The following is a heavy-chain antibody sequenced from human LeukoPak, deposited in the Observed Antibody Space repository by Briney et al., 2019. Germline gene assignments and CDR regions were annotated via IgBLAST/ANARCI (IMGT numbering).Heavy chain of an antibody. J-gene: IGHJ6*03. Sequence: SETLSLTCTVSGGSISSYYWGWIRQPPGKGLEWIGSIYYSGSTYYNPSLKSRVTISVDTSKNQFSLKLSSVTAADTAVYYCARHGYSSGWYSWLYYYYYMDVWGKGTTVTISS. CDR1: GGSISSYY. V-gene: IGHV4-39*01. CDR3: ARHGYSSGWYSWLYYYYYMDV. D-gene: IGHD6-19*01. CDR2: IYYSGST.